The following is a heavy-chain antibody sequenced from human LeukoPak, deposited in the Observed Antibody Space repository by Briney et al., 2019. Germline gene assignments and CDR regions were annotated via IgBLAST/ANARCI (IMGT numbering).Heavy chain of an antibody. D-gene: IGHD3-3*01. Sequence: GGSLRLSCAASGFTFSSYWMHWVRQAPGKGLVWVSRINTDGSSTSYADSVKGRFTISRDNAKNTLYLQMNSLRAEDTAVYYCARVWSNDFWSGSGISGGYRPDYWGQGTLVTVSS. J-gene: IGHJ4*02. CDR1: GFTFSSYW. CDR2: INTDGSST. CDR3: ARVWSNDFWSGSGISGGYRPDY. V-gene: IGHV3-74*01.